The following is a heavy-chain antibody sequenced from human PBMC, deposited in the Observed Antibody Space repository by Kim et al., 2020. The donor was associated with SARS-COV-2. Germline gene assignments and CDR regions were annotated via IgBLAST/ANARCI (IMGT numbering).Heavy chain of an antibody. D-gene: IGHD3-22*01. Sequence: GGSLRLSCAASGFTFSSSAMSWVRQAPGKGLEWLSVMTGSGNPTFSADSVKGRFTISRDNSKNTLSLQLNSLRAEDTAVYYCAKHSYVSSGCSFDSWGQGTRVTVS. J-gene: IGHJ4*02. CDR3: AKHSYVSSGCSFDS. CDR2: MTGSGNPT. CDR1: GFTFSSSA. V-gene: IGHV3-23*01.